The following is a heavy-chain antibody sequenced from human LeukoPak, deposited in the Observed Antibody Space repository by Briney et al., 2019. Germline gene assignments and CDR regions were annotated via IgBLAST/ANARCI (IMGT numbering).Heavy chain of an antibody. CDR2: INTDGSAT. J-gene: IGHJ4*02. CDR3: AKDYNYGQTDY. V-gene: IGHV3-74*01. CDR1: GFTFSNYW. Sequence: GGSLRLSFAASGFTFSNYWMHWVRQAPGKGLVWVSTINTDGSATSYADAVKGRFTISRDNAKNTLYLQMNSLRVEDTAVYYCAKDYNYGQTDYWGQGTLVTVSS. D-gene: IGHD5-18*01.